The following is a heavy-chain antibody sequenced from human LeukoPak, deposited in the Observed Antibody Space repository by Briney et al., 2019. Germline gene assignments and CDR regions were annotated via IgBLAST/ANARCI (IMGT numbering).Heavy chain of an antibody. CDR2: ISSSSSYI. Sequence: GGSLRLSCAASGLTFSSYSMNWVRQAPGKGLEWVSSISSSSSYIYYADSVKGRFTISSDNAKNSLYLQMNSLRAEDTAVYYCARSPPVRGVIPFDYWGQGTLVTVSS. CDR1: GLTFSSYS. J-gene: IGHJ4*02. D-gene: IGHD3-10*01. V-gene: IGHV3-21*01. CDR3: ARSPPVRGVIPFDY.